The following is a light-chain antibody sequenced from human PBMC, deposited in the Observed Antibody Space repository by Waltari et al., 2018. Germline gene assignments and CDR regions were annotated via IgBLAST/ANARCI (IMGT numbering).Light chain of an antibody. V-gene: IGLV2-11*01. CDR1: SSDVGGYNY. Sequence: QSALTQPRSVSGSPGQSVTISCTGTSSDVGGYNYVSWYQHHPGKAPKRILYDVTKRPAGVPDRFSASKSDNTASLTISGLQAEDEADYYGCSYAGSITFWVFGGGTKLTVL. J-gene: IGLJ3*02. CDR2: DVT. CDR3: CSYAGSITFWV.